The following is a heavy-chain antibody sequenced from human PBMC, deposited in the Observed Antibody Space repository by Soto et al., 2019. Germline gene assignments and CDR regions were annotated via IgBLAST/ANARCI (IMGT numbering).Heavy chain of an antibody. V-gene: IGHV3-21*01. D-gene: IGHD2-8*01. CDR2: ITSGSSFI. J-gene: IGHJ6*02. CDR3: ARSQRNGAMDV. Sequence: VGSLRLSCVASTFTSNTYSLNLVRQAPGKGLEWVSSITSGSSFIDYADSVKGRFTISRDDAKNSLFLQMSSLRADDTAVYYCARSQRNGAMDVWGQGTTVTVSS. CDR1: TFTSNTYS.